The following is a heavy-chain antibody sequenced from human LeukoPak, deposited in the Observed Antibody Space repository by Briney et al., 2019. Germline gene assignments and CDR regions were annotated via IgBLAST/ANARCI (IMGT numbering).Heavy chain of an antibody. CDR3: AREAATEPHYYYYMDV. CDR1: NGSFSGYY. J-gene: IGHJ6*03. Sequence: SETLSLTCGVYNGSFSGYYWSWIRQPPGKGLEWIGEISHSGSTHYNASLKSRVTISLDMSSNQFSLKLSSVTAADTAVYYCAREAATEPHYYYYMDVWGKGTTVTVSS. V-gene: IGHV4-34*01. D-gene: IGHD1-14*01. CDR2: ISHSGST.